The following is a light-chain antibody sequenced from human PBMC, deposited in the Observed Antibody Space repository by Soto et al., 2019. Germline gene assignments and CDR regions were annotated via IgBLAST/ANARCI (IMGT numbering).Light chain of an antibody. V-gene: IGKV3-20*01. CDR3: QQYDNSIT. CDR2: GTS. J-gene: IGKJ5*01. Sequence: EIVLTQSPDTLSLSPGESATLSCRASQSVNSNYLAWYQQKPGQAPSLLIYGTSSRATGIPDRFSGSGSGTDFTLTISRLEPEDFAVFYWQQYDNSITFGQGTRLEIE. CDR1: QSVNSNY.